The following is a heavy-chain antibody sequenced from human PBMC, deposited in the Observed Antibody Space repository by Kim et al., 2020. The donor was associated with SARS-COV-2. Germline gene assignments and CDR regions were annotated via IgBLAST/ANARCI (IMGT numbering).Heavy chain of an antibody. Sequence: GGSLRLSCVASGFTFSSYWMNWARQAPGKGLEWVANIKQDGSEKNYVDSVEGRFTISRDNAKNSLYLQMNSLRGEDTAVYYCAYTSSSGGGQWGQGTQVT. J-gene: IGHJ1*01. CDR3: AYTSSSGGGQ. V-gene: IGHV3-7*01. CDR1: GFTFSSYW. D-gene: IGHD6-6*01. CDR2: IKQDGSEK.